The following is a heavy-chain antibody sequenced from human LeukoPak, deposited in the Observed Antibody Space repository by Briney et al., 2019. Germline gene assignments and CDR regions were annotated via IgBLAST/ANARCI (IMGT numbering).Heavy chain of an antibody. V-gene: IGHV4-34*01. CDR3: ARDYYYGSGSYYKGGRRNWFDP. CDR2: INHSGST. CDR1: GGSFSGYY. Sequence: SETLSLTCAVYGGSFSGYYWSWIRQPPGKGLEWIGEINHSGSTNYNPSLKSRVTISVDTSKNQFSLKLSSVTAADTAVYYCARDYYYGSGSYYKGGRRNWFDPWGQGTLVTVSS. J-gene: IGHJ5*02. D-gene: IGHD3-10*01.